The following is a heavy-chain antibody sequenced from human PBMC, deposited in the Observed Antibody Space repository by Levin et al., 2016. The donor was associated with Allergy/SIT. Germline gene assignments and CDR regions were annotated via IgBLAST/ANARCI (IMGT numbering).Heavy chain of an antibody. CDR2: ISGSGGST. CDR3: AKAVHIVVVTAIWDY. D-gene: IGHD2-21*02. Sequence: VRQMPGKGLEWVSAISGSGGSTYYADSVKGRFTISRDNSKNTLYLQMNSLRAEDTAVYYCAKAVHIVVVTAIWDYWGQGTLVTVSS. V-gene: IGHV3-23*01. J-gene: IGHJ4*02.